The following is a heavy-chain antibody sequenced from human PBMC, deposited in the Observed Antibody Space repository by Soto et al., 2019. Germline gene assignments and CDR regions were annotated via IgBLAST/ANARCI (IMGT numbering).Heavy chain of an antibody. J-gene: IGHJ6*02. CDR3: AREGAAPSYSSGMDV. CDR1: GGSISSGGYF. Sequence: QVQLQESGPARVKPAQTLSLTCTVSGGSISSGGYFWSWIRQHPGKGREWIGCIYYSGSTYYNPSLTGRVTMSVGTAKDQFSLKLSFETAAERAGYYGAREGAAPSYSSGMDVWGQGTTFPVSS. V-gene: IGHV4-31*03. CDR2: IYYSGST. D-gene: IGHD6-6*01.